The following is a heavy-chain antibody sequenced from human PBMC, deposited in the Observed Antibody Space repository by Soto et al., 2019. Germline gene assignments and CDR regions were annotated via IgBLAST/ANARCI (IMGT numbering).Heavy chain of an antibody. J-gene: IGHJ6*02. D-gene: IGHD6-19*01. CDR1: GGSFSGYY. V-gene: IGHV4-34*01. CDR3: ARARGRSSGWGAYYYYGLDV. CDR2: IQHGGST. Sequence: QVQLQQWGAGLLKPSETLSLTCAVYGGSFSGYYWTWIRQPPGKGLEWIGQIQHGGSTIYNPSLKSRVTMSIDTSKNQFSLRLTSVTAAETGVYYCARARGRSSGWGAYYYYGLDVWGQGTTVTVSS.